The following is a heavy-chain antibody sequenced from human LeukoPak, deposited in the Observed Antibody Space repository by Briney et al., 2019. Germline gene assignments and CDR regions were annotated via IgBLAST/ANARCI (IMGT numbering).Heavy chain of an antibody. V-gene: IGHV4-31*03. D-gene: IGHD2-8*01. CDR3: ARWGNIVLMVYAMQNWFDP. CDR2: IYYSGST. J-gene: IGHJ5*02. CDR1: GGSISSGGYY. Sequence: NPSVTLSLTCTVSGGSISSGGYYWSRIRQHPGKGLEWIGYIYYSGSTYYNPSLKSRVTISVDTSKNQFSLKLSSVTAADTAAYYCARWGNIVLMVYAMQNWFDPWGQGTLVTVSS.